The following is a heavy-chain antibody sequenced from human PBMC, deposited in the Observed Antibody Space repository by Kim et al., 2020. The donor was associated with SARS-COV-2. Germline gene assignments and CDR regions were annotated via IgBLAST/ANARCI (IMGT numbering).Heavy chain of an antibody. CDR3: ARDVGAYYYGMDV. D-gene: IGHD3-10*01. V-gene: IGHV3-21*01. Sequence: YADSLKGPFPISRDSAKNSLYLQMTSLGAEDTAVYYCARDVGAYYYGMDVWGQGTTVTVSS. J-gene: IGHJ6*02.